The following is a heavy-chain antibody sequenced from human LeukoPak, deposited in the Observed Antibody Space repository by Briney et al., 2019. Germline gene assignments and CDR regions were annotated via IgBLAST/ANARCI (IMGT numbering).Heavy chain of an antibody. J-gene: IGHJ4*02. CDR2: IVGSGISI. V-gene: IGHV3-21*01. CDR1: GFTFSSYN. D-gene: IGHD2-8*01. CDR3: ASQMGLEY. Sequence: KPGGSLRLSCAASGFTFSSYNMHWVRQAPGKGLEWVSSIVGSGISIYYADSVKGRFTISRDNAKNSLSLQMSSLRAEDTAVYYCASQMGLEYWGQGALVTVSS.